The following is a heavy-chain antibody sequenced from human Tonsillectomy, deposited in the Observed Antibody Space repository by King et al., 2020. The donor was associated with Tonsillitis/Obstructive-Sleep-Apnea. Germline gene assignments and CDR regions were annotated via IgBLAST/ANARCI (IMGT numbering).Heavy chain of an antibody. J-gene: IGHJ2*01. CDR2: TRQDEN. Sequence: VQLVESGGGLVQPGGSLRLSCVASGFHFSSYWMSWVRQAPGKGLEWVANTRQDENNYVDSVKGRFTISRDTAKNSLYLQMNSLRAEDTAVYYCARAGAAVTTSSRWYFDLWGRGTLVTVSS. CDR1: GFHFSSYW. CDR3: ARAGAAVTTSSRWYFDL. V-gene: IGHV3-7*04. D-gene: IGHD4-17*01.